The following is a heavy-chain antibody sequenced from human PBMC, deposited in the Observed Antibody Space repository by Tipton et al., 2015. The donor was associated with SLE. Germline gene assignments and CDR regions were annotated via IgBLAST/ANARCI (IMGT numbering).Heavy chain of an antibody. Sequence: SLRLSCAASGFTVSSKYMNWVRQAPGKGLQWVSVIYSGGSAIYADSVKGRFTISRGNSKNTLFLQMTSLRPEDTAVYYCARGGVSYMDVWGKGTTVTVSS. J-gene: IGHJ6*03. V-gene: IGHV3-66*02. CDR1: GFTVSSKY. D-gene: IGHD3-16*01. CDR3: ARGGVSYMDV. CDR2: IYSGGSA.